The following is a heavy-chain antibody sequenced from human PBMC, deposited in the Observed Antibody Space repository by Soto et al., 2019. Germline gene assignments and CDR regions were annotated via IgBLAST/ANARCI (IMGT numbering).Heavy chain of an antibody. D-gene: IGHD2-15*01. CDR1: GGAVYSDGYY. Sequence: QLQLQESGPGLVKSSETLSLTCTVSGGAVYSDGYYWGWIRRPPGQGLEWIGNIYYSGSTYYNPSLESRVPTSLDTPKNQFSLRLNSVTAADTAVYHCASRSRGRCYPYWGPGTLVTVSS. V-gene: IGHV4-39*01. CDR2: IYYSGST. CDR3: ASRSRGRCYPY. J-gene: IGHJ1*01.